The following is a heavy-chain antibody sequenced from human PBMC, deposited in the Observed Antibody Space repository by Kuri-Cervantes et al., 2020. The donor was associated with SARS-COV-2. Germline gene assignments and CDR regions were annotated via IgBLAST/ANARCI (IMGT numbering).Heavy chain of an antibody. CDR1: GFAFSSYA. V-gene: IGHV3-23*01. CDR2: ISGSGGST. Sequence: GESLKISCAASGFAFSSYAMSWVRQAPGKGLEWVSAISGSGGSTYYADSVKGRFTISRDNAKNSLYLRMNSLRAEDTAVYYCARIGELGIPDYWGQGTLVTVSS. J-gene: IGHJ4*02. CDR3: ARIGELGIPDY. D-gene: IGHD7-27*01.